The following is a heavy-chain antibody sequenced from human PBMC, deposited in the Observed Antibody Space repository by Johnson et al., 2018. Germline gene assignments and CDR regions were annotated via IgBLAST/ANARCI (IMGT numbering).Heavy chain of an antibody. CDR1: GFTFSSYG. CDR2: IWYDGSNN. J-gene: IGHJ6*02. CDR3: ARADYDIVTGYQYGMDV. D-gene: IGHD3-9*01. V-gene: IGHV3-33*01. Sequence: QVQLVQSGGGVVQPGRSXRLSCAASGFTFSSYGMHWVRQAPGKGLEWVAVIWYDGSNNYYADSVKGRFTIYRDNSKNTLYLQMNSLRAEYTAVYYCARADYDIVTGYQYGMDVWGQGTTVTVSS.